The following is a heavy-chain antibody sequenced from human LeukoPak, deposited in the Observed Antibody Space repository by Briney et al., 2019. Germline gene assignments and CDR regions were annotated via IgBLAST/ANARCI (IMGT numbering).Heavy chain of an antibody. D-gene: IGHD5-18*01. Sequence: GGSLRLSCAASGFTFSSYDMHWVRQVPGKGLEWVSAIGTDGDTYSRASVKGRFTISRENARKSLHLQMTSLRVGDTAVYYCVRAGYGLDYWGQGILVTVSS. CDR1: GFTFSSYD. J-gene: IGHJ4*02. V-gene: IGHV3-13*04. CDR3: VRAGYGLDY. CDR2: IGTDGDT.